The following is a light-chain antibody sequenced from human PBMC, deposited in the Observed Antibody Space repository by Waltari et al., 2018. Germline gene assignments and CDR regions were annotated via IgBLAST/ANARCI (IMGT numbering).Light chain of an antibody. J-gene: IGKJ1*01. Sequence: EIVMTQSPATLSVSPGERATLSCRASQSISSNLAWYRQKPGQAPRPLIFGASTRATGFPARFSGSGSGTEFTLTISSLQSEDFAVYYCQQYNNWPRTFGQGTKVEIK. CDR3: QQYNNWPRT. CDR1: QSISSN. CDR2: GAS. V-gene: IGKV3-15*01.